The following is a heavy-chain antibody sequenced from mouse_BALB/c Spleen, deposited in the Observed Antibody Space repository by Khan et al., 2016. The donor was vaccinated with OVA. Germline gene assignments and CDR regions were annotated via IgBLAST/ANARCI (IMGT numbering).Heavy chain of an antibody. CDR3: ARAYYRYDGDYAMDY. J-gene: IGHJ4*01. V-gene: IGHV2-6-4*01. Sequence: QVQLKESGPGLVVPSQSLSITCTVSGFSLSRYNIHWVRQPPGKGLEWLGMIWGGGGTDYNSTLKSRLSISKDNSKSQVFLKMNSLQTDDTAMYYFARAYYRYDGDYAMDYWGQGTSVTVSS. CDR1: GFSLSRYN. D-gene: IGHD2-14*01. CDR2: IWGGGGT.